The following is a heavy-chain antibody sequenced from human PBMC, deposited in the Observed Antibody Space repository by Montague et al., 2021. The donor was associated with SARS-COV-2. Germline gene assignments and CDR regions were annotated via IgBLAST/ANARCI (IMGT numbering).Heavy chain of an antibody. CDR3: ARHGKTRIAMIVVVIGYFDY. J-gene: IGHJ4*02. CDR1: GGSISSSSYY. CDR2: IDYSGST. V-gene: IGHV4-39*01. Sequence: SETLSLTCTLSGGSISSSSYYWGWIRQPPGKGLEWIGSIDYSGSTYYNPSLKSRVTISVDTSKNQFSLKLSSVTAADTAVYYCARHGKTRIAMIVVVIGYFDYWGQGTLVTVSS. D-gene: IGHD3-22*01.